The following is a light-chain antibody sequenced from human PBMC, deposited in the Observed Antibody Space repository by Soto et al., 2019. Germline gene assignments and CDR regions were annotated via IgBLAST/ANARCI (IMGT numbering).Light chain of an antibody. CDR3: QQSGSSPPVT. Sequence: EIVLTQSPGTLSLSPGERATLSCRASQSVSSSYLAWYQQKPGQAPRLLIYGASSRATGIPDRFSGSGSGTDLTLTISRLEPEDFALYYCQQSGSSPPVTFGPGTKVDIK. CDR1: QSVSSSY. CDR2: GAS. V-gene: IGKV3-20*01. J-gene: IGKJ3*01.